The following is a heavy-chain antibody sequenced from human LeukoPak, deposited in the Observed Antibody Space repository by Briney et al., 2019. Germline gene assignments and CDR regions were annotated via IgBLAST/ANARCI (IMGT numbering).Heavy chain of an antibody. CDR3: AREGVSRKFDS. V-gene: IGHV1-18*04. Sequence: ASVKVPCKTSGYNFTTYFITWVRQAPGQGLEWMGWISPYNGHTKYAHNLQGRVTMTTDTSTTTAFMELRSLMSDDTAVYYCAREGVSRKFDSWGQGTLVTVSS. CDR1: GYNFTTYF. D-gene: IGHD5/OR15-5a*01. CDR2: ISPYNGHT. J-gene: IGHJ5*01.